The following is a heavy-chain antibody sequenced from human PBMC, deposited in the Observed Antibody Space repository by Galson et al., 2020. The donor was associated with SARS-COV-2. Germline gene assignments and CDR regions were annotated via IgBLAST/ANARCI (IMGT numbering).Heavy chain of an antibody. CDR3: ANIVVVPAAIGYYYYYGMDV. V-gene: IGHV4-39*01. CDR1: GGSISSSSYY. CDR2: IYYSGST. Sequence: SETLSLTCTVSGGSISSSSYYWGWIRQPPGKGLEWIGSIYYSGSTYYNPSLKSRVTISVDTSKNQFSLKLSSVTAADTAVYYCANIVVVPAAIGYYYYYGMDVWGQGTTVTVSS. J-gene: IGHJ6*02. D-gene: IGHD2-2*01.